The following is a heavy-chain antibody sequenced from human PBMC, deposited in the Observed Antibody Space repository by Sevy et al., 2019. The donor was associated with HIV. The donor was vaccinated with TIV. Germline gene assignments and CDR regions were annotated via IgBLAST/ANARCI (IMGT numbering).Heavy chain of an antibody. CDR1: GFTFSDYY. Sequence: GGSLRLSCAASGFTFSDYYMSWIRQAPGKGLEWISYISGSDGTIYYSDSVKGRFTISRDNAKNSLYLHMNSLRAEDTAVYYCASDHEKDGDLGDYYYYAMDVWGQGTTVTVSS. CDR2: ISGSDGTI. D-gene: IGHD4-17*01. V-gene: IGHV3-11*01. CDR3: ASDHEKDGDLGDYYYYAMDV. J-gene: IGHJ6*02.